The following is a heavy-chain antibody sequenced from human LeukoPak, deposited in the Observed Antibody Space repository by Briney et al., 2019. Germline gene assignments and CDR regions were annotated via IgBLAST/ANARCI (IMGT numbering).Heavy chain of an antibody. CDR2: IIPILGTA. J-gene: IGHJ6*02. Sequence: VASVKVSCKASGYTFTSNYIHWVRQAPGQGLEWMGGIIPILGTANYAQRFQGRVTITADESTSTAYMELSSLRSEDTAVYYCARSPYGPGSYEPSYYYYGMDVWGQGTRSPSP. CDR3: ARSPYGPGSYEPSYYYYGMDV. D-gene: IGHD3-10*01. V-gene: IGHV1-69*13. CDR1: GYTFTSNY.